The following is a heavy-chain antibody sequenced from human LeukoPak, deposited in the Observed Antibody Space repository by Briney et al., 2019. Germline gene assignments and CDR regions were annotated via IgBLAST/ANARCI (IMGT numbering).Heavy chain of an antibody. J-gene: IGHJ6*04. CDR2: IIPIFGTA. CDR3: ARDWSVPAATYYYGMDV. V-gene: IGHV1-69*06. CDR1: GGTFSSYA. Sequence: SVKVSCKASGGTFSSYAISWVRQAPGQGLEWMGGIIPIFGTANYAQKFQGRDTITADKSTSTAYMELSSLRSEDTAVYYCARDWSVPAATYYYGMDVWGKGTTVTVSS. D-gene: IGHD2-2*01.